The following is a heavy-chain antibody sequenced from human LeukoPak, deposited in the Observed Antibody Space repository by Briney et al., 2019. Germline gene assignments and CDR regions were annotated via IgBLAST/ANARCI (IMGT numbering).Heavy chain of an antibody. Sequence: PGGSLRLSCAVSGFTFTNAWMTWVRQAPGKGLEWVGRIKSISAGGTTDYAAAVKGRFTISRDDSKNTLYLQMISLKSEDTAVYYCTKDYGLDYWGQGTLVTVSS. CDR2: IKSISAGGTT. V-gene: IGHV3-15*01. CDR1: GFTFTNAW. J-gene: IGHJ4*02. D-gene: IGHD4-17*01. CDR3: TKDYGLDY.